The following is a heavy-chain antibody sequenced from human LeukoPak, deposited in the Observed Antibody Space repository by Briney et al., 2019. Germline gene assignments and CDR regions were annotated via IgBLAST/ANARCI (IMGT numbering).Heavy chain of an antibody. CDR2: ISGSGGST. J-gene: IGHJ4*02. CDR1: GFTFSSYA. D-gene: IGHD3-22*01. Sequence: PGGSLRLSCAASGFTFSSYAMSWVRQAPGKGLEWVSAISGSGGSTYYADSVKGRFTISRDNSKNTLYLQMNSLRAEDTAVYYCAKFRDYDSSGYLLFFDYWGQGTLVTVSS. CDR3: AKFRDYDSSGYLLFFDY. V-gene: IGHV3-23*01.